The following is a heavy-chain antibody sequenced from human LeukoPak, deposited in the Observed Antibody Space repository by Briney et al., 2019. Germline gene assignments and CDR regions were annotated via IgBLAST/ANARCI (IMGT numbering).Heavy chain of an antibody. CDR1: GFTVSNNY. D-gene: IGHD1-26*01. J-gene: IGHJ4*02. Sequence: GGSLRLSCEVSGFTVSNNYMSWVRQAPGRGLECVSVIYSGGSTYYADSVKGRFTISRDNAKNSLYLQMNSLRAEDTAVYYCARELPQYDYWGQGTLVTVSS. CDR2: IYSGGST. V-gene: IGHV3-66*01. CDR3: ARELPQYDY.